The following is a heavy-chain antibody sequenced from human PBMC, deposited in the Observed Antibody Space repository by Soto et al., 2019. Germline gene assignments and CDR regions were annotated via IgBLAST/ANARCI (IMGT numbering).Heavy chain of an antibody. CDR2: IVPVVGSA. Sequence: QVQLVQSGAEVKKPGSSVKVSCKTSGGDFKNYGVSWVRQAPGQGLEWMGGIVPVVGSAKYGQIFQGRVTITADDLTSTTCMELSGLKPEDTAIYYCAREIAATGFHFWGQGTLVIVSS. V-gene: IGHV1-69*12. CDR1: GGDFKNYG. D-gene: IGHD3-9*01. J-gene: IGHJ4*02. CDR3: AREIAATGFHF.